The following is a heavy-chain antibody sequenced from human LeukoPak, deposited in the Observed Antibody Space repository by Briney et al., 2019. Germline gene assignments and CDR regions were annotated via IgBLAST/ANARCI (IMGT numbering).Heavy chain of an antibody. D-gene: IGHD3-3*01. CDR3: ARDLAIFGVVTALYYFGY. CDR1: GFTFSSYS. CDR2: ISSSSTI. Sequence: GGSLRLSCAASGFTFSSYSMNWVRQAPGKGLEWVSYISSSSTIYYADSVKGRFTISRDNAKNSLYLQMNSLRAEDTAVYYCARDLAIFGVVTALYYFGYWGQGTLVTVSS. J-gene: IGHJ4*02. V-gene: IGHV3-48*01.